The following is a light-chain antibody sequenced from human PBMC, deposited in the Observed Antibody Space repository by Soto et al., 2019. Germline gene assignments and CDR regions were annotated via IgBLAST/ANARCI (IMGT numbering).Light chain of an antibody. V-gene: IGLV2-14*03. CDR1: SSDVGGYNY. CDR2: DVS. CDR3: SSYTSSSTYL. Sequence: QSALTQPASVTGSPGQSITISCTGTSSDVGGYNYVSWYQQQHPGKAPKLLIFDVSNRPSGVSNRFSGSKSANTASLTISGLQSEDEADYYCSSYTSSSTYLFGTGTKVTVL. J-gene: IGLJ1*01.